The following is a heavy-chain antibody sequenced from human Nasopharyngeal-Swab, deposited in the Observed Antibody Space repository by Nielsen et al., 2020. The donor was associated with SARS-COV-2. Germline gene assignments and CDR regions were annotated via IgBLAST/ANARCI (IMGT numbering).Heavy chain of an antibody. CDR2: IYHSGSI. V-gene: IGHV4-30-2*01. Sequence: PGKGLEWIGYIYHSGSIYYNPSLKSRVTISVDRSKNQFSLKLSSVTAADTAVYYCARGVDTAMVKDYYGMDVWGQGTTVTVSS. CDR3: ARGVDTAMVKDYYGMDV. D-gene: IGHD5-18*01. J-gene: IGHJ6*02.